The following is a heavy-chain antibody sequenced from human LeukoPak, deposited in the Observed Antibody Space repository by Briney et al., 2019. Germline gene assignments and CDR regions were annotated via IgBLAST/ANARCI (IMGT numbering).Heavy chain of an antibody. CDR1: GGSISSSTYY. V-gene: IGHV4-39*01. CDR3: TTTTRGWYGVGDY. D-gene: IGHD6-19*01. Sequence: PSETLSLTCTVSGGSISSSTYYWGWIRQPPGKGLEWIGSFYYSGSTYYNASLKSRVTISVDTSKNRFSLKLSSVTAADTAVYYCTTTTRGWYGVGDYWGQGTLVTVSS. CDR2: FYYSGST. J-gene: IGHJ4*02.